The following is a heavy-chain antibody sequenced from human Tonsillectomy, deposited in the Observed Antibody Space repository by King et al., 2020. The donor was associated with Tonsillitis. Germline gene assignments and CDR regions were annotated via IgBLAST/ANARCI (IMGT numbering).Heavy chain of an antibody. J-gene: IGHJ4*02. D-gene: IGHD2-2*01. V-gene: IGHV3-15*01. CDR3: TTPPRYCSSTSCYFGVDY. Sequence: VQLVESGGGLVKPGGSLRLSCAASGFTFSNAWMSWVRQAPGNGLEWVGRIKSKTDGGTTDYAAPVKGRFTISRDDSKNTLYLQMNSLKTEDTAVYYCTTPPRYCSSTSCYFGVDYWGQGTLVTVSS. CDR2: IKSKTDGGTT. CDR1: GFTFSNAW.